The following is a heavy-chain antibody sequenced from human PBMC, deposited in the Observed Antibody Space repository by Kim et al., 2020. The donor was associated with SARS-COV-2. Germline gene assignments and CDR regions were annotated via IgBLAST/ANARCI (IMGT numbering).Heavy chain of an antibody. CDR3: ARDRYCSSTSCYTGVLSGYYYYYGMDG. D-gene: IGHD2-2*02. J-gene: IGHJ6*02. CDR1: GGSISSYY. CDR2: IYYSGST. Sequence: SETLSLTCTVSGGSISSYYWSWIRQPPGKGLEWIGYIYYSGSTNYNPSLKSRVTISVDTSKNQFSLKLSSVTAADTAVYYCARDRYCSSTSCYTGVLSGYYYYYGMDGWGQGTTVTVSS. V-gene: IGHV4-59*13.